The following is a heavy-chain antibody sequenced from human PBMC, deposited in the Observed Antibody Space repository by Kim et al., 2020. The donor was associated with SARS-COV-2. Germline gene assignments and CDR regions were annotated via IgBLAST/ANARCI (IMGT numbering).Heavy chain of an antibody. J-gene: IGHJ4*02. CDR3: AKEGSSYGDYVSSSAAPTY. CDR1: GFTFSSYG. CDR2: ISYDGSNK. D-gene: IGHD4-17*01. Sequence: GGSLRLSCAASGFTFSSYGMHWVRQAPGKGLEWVAVISYDGSNKYYADSVKGRFTISRDNSKNTLYLQMNSLRAEDTAVYYCAKEGSSYGDYVSSSAAPTYWGQGTLVTVSS. V-gene: IGHV3-30*18.